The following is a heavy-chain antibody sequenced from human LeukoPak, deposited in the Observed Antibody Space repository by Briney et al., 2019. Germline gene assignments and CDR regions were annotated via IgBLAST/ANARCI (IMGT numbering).Heavy chain of an antibody. Sequence: PGGSLRLSCVASGFTFSSYAMHWVRQAPGKGLEWVAVISYDGSNKYYADSVKGRFTISRDNSKNTLYLQMNSLRAEDTAVYYCARVPCSGGSCYAEAFDIWGQGTMVTVSS. J-gene: IGHJ3*02. D-gene: IGHD2-15*01. V-gene: IGHV3-30-3*01. CDR3: ARVPCSGGSCYAEAFDI. CDR2: ISYDGSNK. CDR1: GFTFSSYA.